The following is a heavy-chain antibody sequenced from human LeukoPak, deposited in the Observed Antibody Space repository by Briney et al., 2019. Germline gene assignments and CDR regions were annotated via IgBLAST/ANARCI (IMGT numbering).Heavy chain of an antibody. V-gene: IGHV3-23*01. CDR3: ARDPKTTVVTRGWFDP. D-gene: IGHD4-17*01. Sequence: GGSLRLSCAASGFTFSDYTMSWVRQAPGKGLEWVSSISGSGGSTYYADSVKGRFTISRDNSKNTLYVQMNSLRAEDTAVYYCARDPKTTVVTRGWFDPWGQGTLVTVSS. J-gene: IGHJ5*02. CDR2: ISGSGGST. CDR1: GFTFSDYT.